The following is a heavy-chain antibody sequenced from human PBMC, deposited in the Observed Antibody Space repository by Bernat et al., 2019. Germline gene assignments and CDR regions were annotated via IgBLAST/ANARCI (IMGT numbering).Heavy chain of an antibody. CDR1: GYSISSGYY. Sequence: QVQLQESGPGLVKPSETLSLTCAVSGYSISSGYYWGWIRQPPGKGLEWIGSIYHSGSTYSNPSLKSRVTISVDTSKNPCSLKLSSGTAADTAVYYCASDEGGVTGTTSVDPGGQGTLVTVSS. J-gene: IGHJ5*02. V-gene: IGHV4-38-2*01. CDR2: IYHSGST. CDR3: ASDEGGVTGTTSVDP. D-gene: IGHD1-7*01.